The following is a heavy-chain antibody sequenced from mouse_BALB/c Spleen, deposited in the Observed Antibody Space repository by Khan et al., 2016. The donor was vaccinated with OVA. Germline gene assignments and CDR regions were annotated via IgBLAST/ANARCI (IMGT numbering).Heavy chain of an antibody. CDR3: ARIQVGDFDY. V-gene: IGHV3-2*02. CDR2: ISYSGNT. D-gene: IGHD1-3*01. Sequence: EVQLQESGPGLVKPSQSLSLTCTVTGYSITSDYAWNWIRQFPGNKLEWMGFISYSGNTKYTPSLKSRISITRDTSKNQFFLQLNFVTIEDTATYYSARIQVGDFDYWGQGTTLTGSS. J-gene: IGHJ2*01. CDR1: GYSITSDYA.